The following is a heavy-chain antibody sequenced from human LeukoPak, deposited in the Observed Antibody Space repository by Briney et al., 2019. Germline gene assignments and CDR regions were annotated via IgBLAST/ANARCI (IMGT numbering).Heavy chain of an antibody. V-gene: IGHV3-48*02. CDR3: ARARRYRSSWYHDY. J-gene: IGHJ4*02. CDR1: GFSFSTYT. D-gene: IGHD6-13*01. Sequence: GGSLRLSCAASGFSFSTYTMNWVRQAPGKGLDWVSYISSSSSTIYYADSVKGRFTISRDNANNSLYLQMNSLRDEDTAVYYCARARRYRSSWYHDYWGQGSLVTVCS. CDR2: ISSSSSTI.